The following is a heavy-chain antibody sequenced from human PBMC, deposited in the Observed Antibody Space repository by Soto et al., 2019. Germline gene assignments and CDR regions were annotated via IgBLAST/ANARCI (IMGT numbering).Heavy chain of an antibody. V-gene: IGHV4-39*01. D-gene: IGHD3-9*01. J-gene: IGHJ4*02. CDR1: GGSISSSSYY. CDR2: IKYSGYT. Sequence: ASETLSLTCTVSGGSISSSSYYWGWIRQPPWKGLEWIANIKYSGYTFYNPSFNSRVTISLDTSQNQFSLKLSSVTAADTAVYYCATPQKGNFDSDTAFFDSWGQGILVTVSS. CDR3: ATPQKGNFDSDTAFFDS.